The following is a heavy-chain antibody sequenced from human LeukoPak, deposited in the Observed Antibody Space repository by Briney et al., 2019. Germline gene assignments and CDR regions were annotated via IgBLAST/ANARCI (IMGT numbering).Heavy chain of an antibody. D-gene: IGHD2-2*01. Sequence: TLSLTCTVSGGSISSGDYYWSWIRQPPGKGLEWIGYVYYSGSTYYNPSLKSRVTISVDTSKNQFSLKLSSVTAADTAVYYCASYCSSTSCSIAFDIWGQGTMVTVSS. CDR1: GGSISSGDYY. J-gene: IGHJ3*02. CDR3: ASYCSSTSCSIAFDI. CDR2: VYYSGST. V-gene: IGHV4-30-4*08.